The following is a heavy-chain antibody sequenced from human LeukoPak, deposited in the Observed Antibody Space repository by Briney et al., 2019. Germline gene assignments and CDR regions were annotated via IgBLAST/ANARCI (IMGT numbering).Heavy chain of an antibody. CDR3: ARGGDWKHWFDP. CDR2: IYYNGGT. D-gene: IGHD2-21*02. CDR1: GASISGHY. V-gene: IGHV4-59*11. Sequence: SETLSLTCTVSGASISGHYWSWIRQPPGKGLEWIGHIYYNGGTDNNPSLESRVTISVDTSKNQFSLELSSVTAADTAVYYCARGGDWKHWFDPWGQGSRVTISS. J-gene: IGHJ5*02.